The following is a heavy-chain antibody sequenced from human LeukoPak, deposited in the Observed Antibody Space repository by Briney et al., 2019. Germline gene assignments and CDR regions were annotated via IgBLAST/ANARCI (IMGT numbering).Heavy chain of an antibody. J-gene: IGHJ4*02. CDR3: ARGPVLFSPFDY. Sequence: GGSLRLSCAASGFTFSSHWMHWVRQAPGKGLVWVSRINSDGSSTSYADSVKGRFTISRDNAKNTLYLQMNSLRAEDTAVYYCARGPVLFSPFDYWGQGTLVTVSS. V-gene: IGHV3-74*01. D-gene: IGHD2/OR15-2a*01. CDR2: INSDGSST. CDR1: GFTFSSHW.